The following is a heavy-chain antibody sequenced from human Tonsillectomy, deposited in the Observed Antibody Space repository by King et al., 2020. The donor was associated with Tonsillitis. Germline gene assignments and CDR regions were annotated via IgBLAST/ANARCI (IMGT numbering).Heavy chain of an antibody. CDR1: GFTFDDYD. V-gene: IGHV3-20*04. CDR2: LNWNGDKT. Sequence: VQLVESGGGVVRPGGSLRLSCAASGFTFDDYDMNWVRQPPGKGLGGVSGLNWNGDKTGYGDSVKGRFTISRDNANNSLYLQMNSLRAEDTTLYYCARGYASSDYWGQGTLVTVSS. D-gene: IGHD5-18*01. CDR3: ARGYASSDY. J-gene: IGHJ4*02.